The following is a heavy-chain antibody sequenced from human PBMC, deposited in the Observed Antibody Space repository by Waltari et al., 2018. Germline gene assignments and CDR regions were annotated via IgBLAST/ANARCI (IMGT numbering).Heavy chain of an antibody. CDR1: GGSISSGSYY. V-gene: IGHV4-61*09. D-gene: IGHD6-6*01. Sequence: QVQLQESGPGLVKPSQTLSLTCTVSGGSISSGSYYWSCIRQPAGKGLEWIGYIYTSGSTNYNPSLKSRVTISVDTSKNQFSLKLSSVTAADTAVYYCAREYSSSSGWYFDLWGHGTLVTVSS. CDR2: IYTSGST. CDR3: AREYSSSSGWYFDL. J-gene: IGHJ2*01.